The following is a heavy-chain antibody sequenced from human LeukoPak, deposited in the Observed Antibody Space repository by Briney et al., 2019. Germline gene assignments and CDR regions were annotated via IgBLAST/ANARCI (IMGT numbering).Heavy chain of an antibody. V-gene: IGHV1-2*06. D-gene: IGHD4-17*01. CDR2: INPNSGGT. CDR3: ASHVYGDYHDYYYYGMDV. J-gene: IGHJ6*02. CDR1: GYTFTSYY. Sequence: ASVKVSCKASGYTFTSYYMHWVRQAPGQGLEWMGRINPNSGGTNYAQKFQGRVTMTRDTSISTAYMELSRLRSDDTAVYYCASHVYGDYHDYYYYGMDVWGQGTTVTVSS.